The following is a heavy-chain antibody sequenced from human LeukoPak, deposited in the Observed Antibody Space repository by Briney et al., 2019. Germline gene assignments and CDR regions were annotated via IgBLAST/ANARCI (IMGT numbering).Heavy chain of an antibody. CDR1: GDSVSSNSAA. V-gene: IGHV6-1*01. D-gene: IGHD3-22*01. J-gene: IGHJ5*02. CDR3: ARGQRLYDSSGYYYPRTRAYWFDP. CDR2: TYYRSKWYN. Sequence: SQTLSLTCAISGDSVSSNSAAWNWIRQSPSRGLEWLGRTYYRSKWYNDYAVSVKSRMTINPDTSKNQFSLQLNSVTPEDTAVYYCARGQRLYDSSGYYYPRTRAYWFDPWGQGTLVTVSS.